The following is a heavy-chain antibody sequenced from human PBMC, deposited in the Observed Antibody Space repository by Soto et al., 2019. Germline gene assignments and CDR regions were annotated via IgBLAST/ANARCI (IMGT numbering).Heavy chain of an antibody. CDR1: GFTFSDYY. CDR3: ARDSCSGGSCYSDFDY. D-gene: IGHD2-15*01. Sequence: GGPLRLSCAASGFTFSDYYMSWIRQAPGKGLEWVSYISSSSCYTNYADSVKGRFTISRDNAKNSLYLQMNSLRAEDTAVYYCARDSCSGGSCYSDFDYWGQGTLVTSPQ. V-gene: IGHV3-11*06. J-gene: IGHJ4*02. CDR2: ISSSSCYT.